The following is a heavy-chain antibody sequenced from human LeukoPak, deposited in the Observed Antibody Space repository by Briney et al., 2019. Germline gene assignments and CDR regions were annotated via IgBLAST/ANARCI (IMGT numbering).Heavy chain of an antibody. CDR2: IKEDGGEK. Sequence: GGSLRLSCAASGSTFSNYWMSWARQAPGKGLEWVANIKEDGGEKFYVDSVKGRFTISRDNAKNSLHPQMNSLRAEDTAVYYCARQGHHNFEYWGQGTLVTVSS. D-gene: IGHD1-14*01. CDR1: GSTFSNYW. J-gene: IGHJ4*02. CDR3: ARQGHHNFEY. V-gene: IGHV3-7*01.